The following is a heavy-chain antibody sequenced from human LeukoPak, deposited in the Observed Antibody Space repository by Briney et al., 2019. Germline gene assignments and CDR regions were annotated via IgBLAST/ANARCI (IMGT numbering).Heavy chain of an antibody. Sequence: GGSLRLSCAAAGFSLRMFGMNWVRQAPGKGLEWVSYVSSSGNDVAYADSVKGRFTISRNNAKNLLFLQMNTLRAEDTAVYYCARGGAARPDYWGHGTLVTVSS. D-gene: IGHD6-6*01. J-gene: IGHJ4*01. CDR3: ARGGAARPDY. CDR2: VSSSGNDV. V-gene: IGHV3-48*01. CDR1: GFSLRMFG.